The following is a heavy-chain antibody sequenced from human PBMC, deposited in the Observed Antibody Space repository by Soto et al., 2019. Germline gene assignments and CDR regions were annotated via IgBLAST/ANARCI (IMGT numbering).Heavy chain of an antibody. CDR3: TRDRSRSLDAMDV. J-gene: IGHJ6*02. V-gene: IGHV3-49*03. Sequence: GGSLRLSCTASGFTFGDYAMSWFRQAPGKGLEWVGFIRSKAYGGTTEYAASVKGRFTISRDDSKSIAYLQMNSLKTEDTAVYYCTRDRSRSLDAMDVWGQGTTVTVSS. CDR2: IRSKAYGGTT. CDR1: GFTFGDYA. D-gene: IGHD6-13*01.